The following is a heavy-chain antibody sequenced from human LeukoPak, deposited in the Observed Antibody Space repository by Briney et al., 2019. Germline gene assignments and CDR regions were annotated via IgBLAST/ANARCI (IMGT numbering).Heavy chain of an antibody. CDR1: GFTFSSYA. CDR3: ARERCSGGSCYFGY. D-gene: IGHD2-15*01. J-gene: IGHJ4*02. Sequence: GGSLRLSCAASGFTFSSYAMHWVRQAPGKGLECVSAISSNGGSTYYANSVKGRFTISRDNSKNTLYLQMGSLRAEDMAVYYCARERCSGGSCYFGYWGQGTLVTVSS. V-gene: IGHV3-64*01. CDR2: ISSNGGST.